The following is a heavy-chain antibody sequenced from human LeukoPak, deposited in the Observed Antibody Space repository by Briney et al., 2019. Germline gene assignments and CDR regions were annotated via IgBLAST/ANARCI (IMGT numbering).Heavy chain of an antibody. CDR3: ASRSGALGGYYYYYMDV. V-gene: IGHV4-30-2*06. D-gene: IGHD3-3*01. Sequence: SQTLSLTCTVSGGSISSGGYYWSWIRQSPGKGLEWIGYIYHSGSTYYNPSLKSRVTISVDRSKNQFSLKLSSVTAADTAVYYCASRSGALGGYYYYYMDVWGKGTTVTVSS. CDR1: GGSISSGGYY. J-gene: IGHJ6*03. CDR2: IYHSGST.